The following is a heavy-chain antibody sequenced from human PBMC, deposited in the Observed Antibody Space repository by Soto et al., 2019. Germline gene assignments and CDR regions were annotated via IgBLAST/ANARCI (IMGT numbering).Heavy chain of an antibody. V-gene: IGHV1-18*01. D-gene: IGHD4-17*01. J-gene: IGHJ4*02. CDR1: GYTFTGYG. CDR2: ISAYNGNT. Sequence: ASVEVSCKASGYTFTGYGISWVRQAPGQRLEWMGWISAYNGNTNYAQKLQGRVTMTTDTSTSTAYMELRSLRAEDTALYYCARDVDADFRTDFDYWGRGTLVTVSS. CDR3: ARDVDADFRTDFDY.